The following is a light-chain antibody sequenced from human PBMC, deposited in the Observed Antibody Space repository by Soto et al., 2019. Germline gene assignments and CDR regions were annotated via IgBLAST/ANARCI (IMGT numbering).Light chain of an antibody. CDR2: AAS. J-gene: IGKJ1*01. CDR1: QGISSY. V-gene: IGKV1-8*01. CDR3: QQYNSYSRT. Sequence: AIRMPRCSSSFSAATGARVSIACRASQGISSYLAWYQQKPGKDNKILIYAASTLHSGVPSRFSGSGSGTEFTLTISSLQHDDFENYYCQQYNSYSRTGGQGTKGDIK.